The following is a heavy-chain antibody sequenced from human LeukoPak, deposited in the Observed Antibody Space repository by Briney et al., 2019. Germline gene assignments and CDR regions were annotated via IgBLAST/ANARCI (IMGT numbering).Heavy chain of an antibody. V-gene: IGHV3-23*01. CDR3: AKTTTGYSSGRYPAWPIDY. J-gene: IGHJ4*02. CDR1: GFTFGSYA. Sequence: GSLRLSCAASGFTFGSYAMYWVRQAPGKGLEWVSGIFGSGGSAHYADSVKGRFTISRDNSKNTVYLQMDSLRAEDTAIYYCAKTTTGYSSGRYPAWPIDYWGQGTLVTVSS. D-gene: IGHD2-15*01. CDR2: IFGSGGSA.